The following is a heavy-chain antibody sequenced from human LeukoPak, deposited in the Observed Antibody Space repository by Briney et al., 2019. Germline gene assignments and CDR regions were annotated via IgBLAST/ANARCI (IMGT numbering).Heavy chain of an antibody. CDR1: GGTTDDYG. V-gene: IGHV3-20*04. D-gene: IGHD6-13*01. CDR3: VKDLSSNWYSFDY. J-gene: IGHJ4*02. Sequence: GGSLRLSCAASGGTTDDYGMSWVRQAPGRWREWVAGINGDGTNTYYAEYVKGRFTISRDSAAKSLYLQMNSLRDDDTAFYYCVKDLSSNWYSFDYWGQGTLVTVSS. CDR2: INGDGTNT.